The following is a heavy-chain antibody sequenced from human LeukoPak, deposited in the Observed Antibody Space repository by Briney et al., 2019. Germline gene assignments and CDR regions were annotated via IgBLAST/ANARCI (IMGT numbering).Heavy chain of an antibody. CDR2: ISGSGGST. J-gene: IGHJ4*02. CDR1: GFTFSSYA. CDR3: AEDPGYLELPFDY. D-gene: IGHD1-7*01. V-gene: IGHV3-23*01. Sequence: PGGSLRLSCAASGFTFSSYAMSWVRQAPGKGLEWVSAISGSGGSTYYADSVKGRFTISRANSKNTLYLQMNSRRAAETAVYYFAEDPGYLELPFDYWGQGTLVTVSS.